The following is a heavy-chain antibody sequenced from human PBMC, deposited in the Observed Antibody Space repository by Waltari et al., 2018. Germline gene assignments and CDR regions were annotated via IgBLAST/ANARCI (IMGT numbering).Heavy chain of an antibody. J-gene: IGHJ4*02. CDR3: ARDKNGFDY. CDR2: IKTYGSST. V-gene: IGHV3-74*01. D-gene: IGHD1-1*01. CDR1: GFNFSSYW. Sequence: EVQLVESGGGLVQPGGSLRLSCAASGFNFSSYWMHWVRQAPGKGLVWVSRIKTYGSSTSYADSVKGRFTISRDNAKNTLYLQMNRLRAEDTTVYYCARDKNGFDYWGQGTLVTVSS.